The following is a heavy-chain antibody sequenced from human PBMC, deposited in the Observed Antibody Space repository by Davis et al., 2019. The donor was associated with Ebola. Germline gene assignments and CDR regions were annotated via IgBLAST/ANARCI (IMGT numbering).Heavy chain of an antibody. CDR2: ISGSGGST. D-gene: IGHD3-22*01. Sequence: GGSLRLSCAASGFTFSSYAMSWVRQAPGKGLEWVSAISGSGGSTYYADSVKGRFTISRDNSKNTLYLQMNSLRAEDTAVYYCAKGYYYDSSGYLPIYYYYGMDVWGKGTTVTVSS. V-gene: IGHV3-23*01. J-gene: IGHJ6*04. CDR1: GFTFSSYA. CDR3: AKGYYYDSSGYLPIYYYYGMDV.